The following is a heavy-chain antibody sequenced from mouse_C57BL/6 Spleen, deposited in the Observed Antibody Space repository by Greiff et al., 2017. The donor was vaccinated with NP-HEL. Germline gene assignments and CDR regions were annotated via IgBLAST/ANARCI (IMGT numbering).Heavy chain of an antibody. J-gene: IGHJ2*01. Sequence: VQLQQSGPELVKPGASVKISCKASGYSFTGYYMNWVKQSPEKSLEWIGEINPSTGGTTYNQKFKAKATLTVDKSSSTAYMQLKSLTSEDSAVYYCARKRGVYYGYDGVDYWGQGTTLTGSS. D-gene: IGHD2-2*01. CDR1: GYSFTGYY. CDR2: INPSTGGT. CDR3: ARKRGVYYGYDGVDY. V-gene: IGHV1-42*01.